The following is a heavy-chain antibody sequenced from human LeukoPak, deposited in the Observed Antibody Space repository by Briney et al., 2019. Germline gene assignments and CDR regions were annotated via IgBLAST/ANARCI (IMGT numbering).Heavy chain of an antibody. J-gene: IGHJ6*02. CDR1: GFTFSSYT. D-gene: IGHD3-22*01. Sequence: PRGSLRLSCAASGFTFSSYTMTWVRQAPGKGLEWVSGISGSGGSTYYADSVKGRFTISRDNSKNTLYLQMNSLRAEDTAEYYCARSPLYYYDSINWGYYYYGMDVWGQGTTVTVSS. V-gene: IGHV3-23*01. CDR3: ARSPLYYYDSINWGYYYYGMDV. CDR2: ISGSGGST.